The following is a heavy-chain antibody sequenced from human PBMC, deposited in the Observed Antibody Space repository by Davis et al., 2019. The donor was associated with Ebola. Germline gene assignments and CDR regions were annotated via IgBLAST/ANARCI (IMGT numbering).Heavy chain of an antibody. D-gene: IGHD6-13*01. CDR3: ARDGGPGYSSSWYRGGNWFDP. V-gene: IGHV1-69*13. J-gene: IGHJ5*02. Sequence: AASVKVSCTASGGTFSSYAISWVRQAPGQGLEWMGGIIPIFGTANYAQKFQGRVTITADESTSTAYMELSSLRSEDTAVYYGARDGGPGYSSSWYRGGNWFDPWGQGTLVTVSS. CDR1: GGTFSSYA. CDR2: IIPIFGTA.